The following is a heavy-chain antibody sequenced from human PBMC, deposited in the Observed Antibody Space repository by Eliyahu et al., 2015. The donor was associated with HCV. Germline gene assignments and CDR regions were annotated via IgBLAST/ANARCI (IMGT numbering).Heavy chain of an antibody. D-gene: IGHD3-22*01. CDR2: IYYTGST. CDR1: GGSISSYF. CDR3: ARGAHHYENSGYFNWFDP. J-gene: IGHJ5*02. Sequence: QVQLQESGPGLVKPSETLSLTCTVSGGSISSYFWAWIRQPPGKALEYIGYIYYTGSTHYNPSLKSRVTISVDTSKNQFSLNLSSVTAADTAVYYCARGAHHYENSGYFNWFDPWGQGTLVTVSS. V-gene: IGHV4-59*01.